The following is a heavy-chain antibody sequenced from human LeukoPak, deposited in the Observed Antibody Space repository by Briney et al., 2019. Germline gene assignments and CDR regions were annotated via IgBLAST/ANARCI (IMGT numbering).Heavy chain of an antibody. CDR2: INSDGNST. Sequence: TGGSLRLSCAASGFTFSSYWMHWVRQAPGKGLVWVSRINSDGNSTSYADSVKGRFTISRDNSKNTLYLQMNSLRAEDTAVYNCAKRDYYGSGSYLGYFQHWGQGTLVTVSS. J-gene: IGHJ1*01. V-gene: IGHV3-74*01. CDR3: AKRDYYGSGSYLGYFQH. CDR1: GFTFSSYW. D-gene: IGHD3-10*01.